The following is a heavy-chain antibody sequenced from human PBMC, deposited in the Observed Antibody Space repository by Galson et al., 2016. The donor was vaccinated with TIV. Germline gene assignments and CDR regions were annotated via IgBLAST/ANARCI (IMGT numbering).Heavy chain of an antibody. CDR1: GFTFSSYA. J-gene: IGHJ5*02. D-gene: IGHD6-13*01. CDR3: ARPGSYSSSWYFFDP. CDR2: ISGGGGST. Sequence: SLRLSCAASGFTFSSYAMSWVRQAPGKGLEWVSVISGGGGSTYYADSVKGRFTIARDNSKNTVYLQMNSLRAEDTAVYYCARPGSYSSSWYFFDPWGQGTLVTVSS. V-gene: IGHV3-23*01.